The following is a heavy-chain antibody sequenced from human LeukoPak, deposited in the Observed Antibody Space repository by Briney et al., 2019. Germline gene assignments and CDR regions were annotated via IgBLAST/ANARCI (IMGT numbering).Heavy chain of an antibody. CDR3: AKDIRAYDILTGYFDY. CDR2: ISWNSGNI. Sequence: GGSLRLSCEASGFTFDDYAMHWVRQPPGKGLEWVSGISWNSGNIGYADSVKGRFTISRDNAKNSLYLQMNSLRAEDMALYYCAKDIRAYDILTGYFDYWGQGTLVTVSS. D-gene: IGHD3-9*01. V-gene: IGHV3-9*03. J-gene: IGHJ4*02. CDR1: GFTFDDYA.